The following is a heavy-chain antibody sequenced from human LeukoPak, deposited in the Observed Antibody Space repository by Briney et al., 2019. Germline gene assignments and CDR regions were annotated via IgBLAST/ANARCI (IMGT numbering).Heavy chain of an antibody. V-gene: IGHV1-18*01. J-gene: IGHJ4*02. D-gene: IGHD3-9*01. CDR2: ISAYNGNT. CDR3: ARDGWDILTERYFDY. CDR1: GYTFTSYG. Sequence: ASVKVSCKASGYTFTSYGISWVRQAPGQGLEWMGWISAYNGNTNYAQKLQGRVTMTTDTSTSTAYMELRSLRSDDTAVYYCARDGWDILTERYFDYWGQGTLVTVSS.